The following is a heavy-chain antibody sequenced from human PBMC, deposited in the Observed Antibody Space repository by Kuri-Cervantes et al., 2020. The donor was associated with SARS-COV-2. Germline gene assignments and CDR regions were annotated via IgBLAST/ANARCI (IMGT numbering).Heavy chain of an antibody. CDR2: IYSGGSI. J-gene: IGHJ4*02. CDR3: VIAVAGSFDY. D-gene: IGHD6-19*01. Sequence: GESLKISCAASGFTVSSNYMSWVRQAPGKGLEWVSVIYSGGSIYYADSVKGRFTISRDNAKNSLYLQMNSLRDEDTAVYYCVIAVAGSFDYWGQGTLVTVSS. CDR1: GFTVSSNY. V-gene: IGHV3-53*03.